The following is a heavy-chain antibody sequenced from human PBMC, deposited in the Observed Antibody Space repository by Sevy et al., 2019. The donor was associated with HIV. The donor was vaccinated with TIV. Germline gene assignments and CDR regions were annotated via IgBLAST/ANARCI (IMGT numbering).Heavy chain of an antibody. CDR2: IWYDGSNK. CDR1: GFTFSSYG. V-gene: IGHV3-33*01. J-gene: IGHJ4*02. D-gene: IGHD6-13*01. CDR3: ARDSSSSSFDY. Sequence: GGSLRLSCAASGFTFSSYGMHWVRQAPGKGLEWVAVIWYDGSNKYYADSVKGRFTISRDNSKNTLYLQMNSLRAEDTVVYYCARDSSSSSFDYWGQGTLVTVSS.